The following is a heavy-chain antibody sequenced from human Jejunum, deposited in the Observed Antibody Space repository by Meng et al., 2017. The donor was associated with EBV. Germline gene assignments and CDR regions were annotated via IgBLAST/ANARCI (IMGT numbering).Heavy chain of an antibody. CDR3: ARGVAAGFDY. Sequence: VQLGQCGAEGKKPGASVKVSCKASGYTFTSYDINWVRQATGQGPEWMGWMSPNSGNTGYAQKFQGRVTMTRDTSISTAYMELSSLRSEDTAVYYCARGVAAGFDYWGQGTLVTVSS. D-gene: IGHD6-13*01. V-gene: IGHV1-8*02. CDR1: GYTFTSYD. J-gene: IGHJ4*02. CDR2: MSPNSGNT.